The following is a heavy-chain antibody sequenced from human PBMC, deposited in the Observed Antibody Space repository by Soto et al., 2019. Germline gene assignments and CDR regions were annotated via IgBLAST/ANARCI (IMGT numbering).Heavy chain of an antibody. J-gene: IGHJ6*02. D-gene: IGHD3-3*01. CDR1: GFTFSSYS. V-gene: IGHV3-21*01. Sequence: PGGSLRLSCAASGFTFSSYSMNWVRQAPGKGLEWVSFISSSSSYIYYADSVKGRFTISRDNAKNSLYLQMNSLRAEDTAVYYCARALILEWLLYRSYGMDVWGQGTTVTVSS. CDR3: ARALILEWLLYRSYGMDV. CDR2: ISSSSSYI.